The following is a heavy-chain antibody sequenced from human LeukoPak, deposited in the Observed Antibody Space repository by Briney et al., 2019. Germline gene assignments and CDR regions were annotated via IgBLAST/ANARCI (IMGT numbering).Heavy chain of an antibody. V-gene: IGHV4-34*01. D-gene: IGHD3-10*01. CDR1: GGSFSGYY. Sequence: SETLSLTCAVYGGSFSGYYWSWIRQPPGKGLEWIGEINHSGSTNYNPSLKSRVTISVDTSKNQFSLKLSSVTAADTAVYYCASSPTSMVRGYYYYYYGMDVWGQGTTVTVSS. CDR3: ASSPTSMVRGYYYYYYGMDV. CDR2: INHSGST. J-gene: IGHJ6*02.